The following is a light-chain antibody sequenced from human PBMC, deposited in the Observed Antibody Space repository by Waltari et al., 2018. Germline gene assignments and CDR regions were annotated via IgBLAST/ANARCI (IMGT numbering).Light chain of an antibody. CDR2: GAS. V-gene: IGKV1-5*01. Sequence: IQMTQSPSTLSASVGDRVTITCRTSHSIRSWLAWYQQKPGKAPKVLIYGASTVESGVSSRFSGSGSGTEFTLTINGLQPDDFATYYCQHYNNYSFGQGTRVEIK. CDR3: QHYNNYS. CDR1: HSIRSW. J-gene: IGKJ1*01.